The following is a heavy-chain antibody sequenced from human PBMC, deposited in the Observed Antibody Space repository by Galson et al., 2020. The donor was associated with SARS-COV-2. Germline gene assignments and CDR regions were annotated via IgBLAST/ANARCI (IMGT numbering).Heavy chain of an antibody. Sequence: ASVKASCRVSGYTLDAFSIHWVRQAPGKAFEWMGGFDPGSGEIIYAQKFQGRVMMTEDTSTDTAYMHLSSLGSADTAEYYCAAVAYGDYALEMWGQGTVVTVSS. CDR3: AAVAYGDYALEM. CDR2: FDPGSGEI. J-gene: IGHJ3*02. D-gene: IGHD4-17*01. CDR1: GYTLDAFS. V-gene: IGHV1-24*01.